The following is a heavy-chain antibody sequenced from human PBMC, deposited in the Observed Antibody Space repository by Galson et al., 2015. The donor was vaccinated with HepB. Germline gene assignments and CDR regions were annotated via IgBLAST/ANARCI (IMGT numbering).Heavy chain of an antibody. CDR1: GFSFSNYG. V-gene: IGHV3-48*04. CDR3: VTDLIAASSGTRTNY. CDR2: IRSDSTTT. D-gene: IGHD6-6*01. J-gene: IGHJ4*02. Sequence: SLRLSCAASGFSFSNYGMNWVRQAPGKGLEWISFIRSDSTTTNYADSVKGRLTISRDNAGNLLYLQMNSLRAEDTAVYYCVTDLIAASSGTRTNYWGQGTLVTASS.